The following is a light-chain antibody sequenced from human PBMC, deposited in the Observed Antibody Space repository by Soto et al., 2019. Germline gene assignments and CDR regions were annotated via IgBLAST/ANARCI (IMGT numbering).Light chain of an antibody. CDR1: NSNIGAGYD. Sequence: QSVLTQPPSVSGAPGQRVTISCTGSNSNIGAGYDVHCYQHFPGTAPRLLIYNNTNRPSGVPARFAGSKTCTSASLAITGLQAEDEADYYSKSYASNLLGVIFSVGTKLTVL. CDR3: KSYASNLLGVI. V-gene: IGLV1-40*01. CDR2: NNT. J-gene: IGLJ2*01.